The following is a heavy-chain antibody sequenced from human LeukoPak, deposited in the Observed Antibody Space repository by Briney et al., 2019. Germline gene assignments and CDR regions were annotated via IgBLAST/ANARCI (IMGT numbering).Heavy chain of an antibody. V-gene: IGHV1-8*01. D-gene: IGHD3-10*01. CDR3: ARGPPSGYFGSGSYLT. Sequence: GASVKVSCKASGYTFTSFDINWVRQATGQGLEWMGWMNPNSGNSGFAQKFQGRLTMTRNTSISTAYMELSSLRSEDTAVYYCARGPPSGYFGSGSYLTWGQGTLVTVSS. CDR1: GYTFTSFD. CDR2: MNPNSGNS. J-gene: IGHJ5*02.